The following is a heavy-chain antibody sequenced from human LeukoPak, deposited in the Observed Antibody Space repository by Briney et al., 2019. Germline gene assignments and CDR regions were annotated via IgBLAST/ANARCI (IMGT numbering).Heavy chain of an antibody. CDR1: GFTVSSNY. V-gene: IGHV3-53*01. CDR2: IHGGGST. D-gene: IGHD6-19*01. J-gene: IGHJ4*02. CDR3: ARDLASSSGWEFDY. Sequence: GGSLRLSCAASGFTVSSNYMNWVRQTPGKGLEWVSLIHGGGSTYYADSVKGRFTISRDNSKNTLYLQMNSLRAEDTAVYYCARDLASSSGWEFDYWGQGTLVTVSS.